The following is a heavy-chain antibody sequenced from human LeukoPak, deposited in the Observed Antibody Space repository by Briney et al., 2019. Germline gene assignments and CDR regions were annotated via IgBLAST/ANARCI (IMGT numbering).Heavy chain of an antibody. V-gene: IGHV4-61*02. CDR3: ARPHISGGNYYYMDV. J-gene: IGHJ6*03. Sequence: SQALSLTCTVSGGSIITGSYYWSWIRQPAGKGLEWIGRVYSGGSTHYNPSLKSRVTISVDTSRNQFSLKLSSVTAADTAVYYCARPHISGGNYYYMDVWGKGTTVTVSS. CDR1: GGSIITGSYY. CDR2: VYSGGST. D-gene: IGHD2-15*01.